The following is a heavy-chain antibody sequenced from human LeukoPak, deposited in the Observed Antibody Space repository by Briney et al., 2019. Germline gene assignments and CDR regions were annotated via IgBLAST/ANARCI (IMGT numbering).Heavy chain of an antibody. CDR1: GFTFSSYG. V-gene: IGHV3-33*01. D-gene: IGHD6-19*01. CDR3: ASRSRQWLGVDY. CDR2: IWYDGSNK. J-gene: IGHJ4*02. Sequence: GGSLRLSCAASGFTFSSYGMHWVRQAPGKGLEWVAVIWYDGSNKYYADSVKGRFTISRDNSKNTLYLQMNGLRAEDTAVYYCASRSRQWLGVDYWGQGTLVTVSS.